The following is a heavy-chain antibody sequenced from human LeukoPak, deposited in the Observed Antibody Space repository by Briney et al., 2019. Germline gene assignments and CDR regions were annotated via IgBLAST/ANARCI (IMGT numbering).Heavy chain of an antibody. CDR3: TRDLNGDYGFAFDI. CDR2: IRSKAYGGTT. J-gene: IGHJ3*02. CDR1: GFTFGDYA. D-gene: IGHD4-17*01. Sequence: GRSLRLSCTASGFTFGDYAMSWFRQAPGKGLEWVGFIRSKAYGGTTEYAASVKGRFTISRDDSESIAYLQMNSLKTEDTAVYCCTRDLNGDYGFAFDIWGQGTMVTVSS. V-gene: IGHV3-49*03.